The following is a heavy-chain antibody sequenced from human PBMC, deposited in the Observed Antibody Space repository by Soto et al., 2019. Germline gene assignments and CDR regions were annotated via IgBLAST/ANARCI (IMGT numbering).Heavy chain of an antibody. Sequence: QVQLVQSGAEVKKPGSSVKVSCKASGGTFSSYAISWVRQAPGQGLEWMGGIIPIFGTANYAQKFQGGVTITADESTSTAYMELSSLRSEDTAVYYCARSEVVVVPAAYNWFDPWGQGTLVTVSS. CDR3: ARSEVVVVPAAYNWFDP. CDR1: GGTFSSYA. J-gene: IGHJ5*02. V-gene: IGHV1-69*01. CDR2: IIPIFGTA. D-gene: IGHD2-2*01.